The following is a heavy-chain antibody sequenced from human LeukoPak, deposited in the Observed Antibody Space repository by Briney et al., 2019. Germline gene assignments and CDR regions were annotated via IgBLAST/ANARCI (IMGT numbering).Heavy chain of an antibody. D-gene: IGHD2-15*01. CDR2: ISAYNGNT. CDR1: GYTFTSYG. CDR3: ARELEGYCSGGSCYYFDY. V-gene: IGHV1-18*01. J-gene: IGHJ4*02. Sequence: ASVKVSCKASGYTFTSYGISWVRQAPGQGLEWMGWISAYNGNTNYAQKLQGRVTMTTDTSTSTAYMELRSLRSDDTAVYYCARELEGYCSGGSCYYFDYWGQGTLVTVSS.